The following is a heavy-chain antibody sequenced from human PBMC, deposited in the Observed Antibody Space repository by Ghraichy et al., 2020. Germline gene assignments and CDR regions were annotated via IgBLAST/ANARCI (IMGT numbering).Heavy chain of an antibody. V-gene: IGHV3-66*02. D-gene: IGHD1-1*01. Sequence: GGSLRLSCAASGFTVSSNYMSWVRQGPGKGLEWVSVIYSGGTIKYADSVKGQFTISRDNSKNTLYLQMNSLGPADTAIYYCARGGTWQLGSCYYDYWGQGTLVTVSS. CDR2: IYSGGTI. CDR1: GFTVSSNY. CDR3: ARGGTWQLGSCYYDY. J-gene: IGHJ4*02.